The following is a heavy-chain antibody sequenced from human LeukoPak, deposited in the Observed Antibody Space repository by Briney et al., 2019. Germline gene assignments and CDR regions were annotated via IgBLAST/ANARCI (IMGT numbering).Heavy chain of an antibody. V-gene: IGHV4-34*01. CDR3: ARCSSRFDP. CDR1: GGSISGYY. Sequence: SETLSLTCAVYGGSISGYYWSWIRQPPGKGLEWIGEINHSGSTNYNPSLKSRVTISVDTSKNQFSLKLSSVTAADTAVYYCARCSSRFDPWGQGTLVTVSS. D-gene: IGHD6-13*01. CDR2: INHSGST. J-gene: IGHJ5*02.